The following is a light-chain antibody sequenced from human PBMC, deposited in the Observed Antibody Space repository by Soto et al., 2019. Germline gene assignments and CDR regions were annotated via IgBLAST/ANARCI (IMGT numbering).Light chain of an antibody. Sequence: DIQLTQSPSFLSASVGDRVTITCRASQGISSYLAWYQQKPGKAPKLLIYAASTLQSGVPSRFSGSGSGTEFTLTISSLQPEDFATYYCQQLNSYPQITFGQGTRLDIK. CDR1: QGISSY. CDR3: QQLNSYPQIT. CDR2: AAS. V-gene: IGKV1-9*01. J-gene: IGKJ5*01.